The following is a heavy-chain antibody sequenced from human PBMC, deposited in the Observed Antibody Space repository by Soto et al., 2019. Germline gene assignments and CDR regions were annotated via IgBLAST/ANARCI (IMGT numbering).Heavy chain of an antibody. J-gene: IGHJ3*02. Sequence: VASVKVSCKASGGTFSSYAISWVRQAPGQGLEWMGGIIPIFGTANYAQKSQGRVTITADESTSTAYMELSSLRSEDTAVYYCARGMGLKGAFDIWGQGTMVTVSS. CDR1: GGTFSSYA. CDR2: IIPIFGTA. V-gene: IGHV1-69*13. CDR3: ARGMGLKGAFDI. D-gene: IGHD3-16*01.